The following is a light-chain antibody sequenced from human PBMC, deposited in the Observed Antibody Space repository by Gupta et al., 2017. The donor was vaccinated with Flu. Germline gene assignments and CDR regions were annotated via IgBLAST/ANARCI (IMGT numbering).Light chain of an antibody. CDR3: QQYDDTASWT. CDR2: WAS. J-gene: IGKJ1*01. Sequence: DIVITQSPDSLAVSLGERATINCRSSRSVLYNSNNKNYLAWYQQKPGQPPKLLIYWASTRESGVPDRFSGSGYGTDFTLTISSRQAEDVAVYYCQQYDDTASWTFGQGTKLEIK. CDR1: RSVLYNSNNKNY. V-gene: IGKV4-1*01.